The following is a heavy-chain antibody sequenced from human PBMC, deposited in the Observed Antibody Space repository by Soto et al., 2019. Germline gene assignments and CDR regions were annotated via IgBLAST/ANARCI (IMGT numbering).Heavy chain of an antibody. J-gene: IGHJ6*02. CDR1: GFSLSTPGMR. V-gene: IGHV2-70*04. D-gene: IGHD4-17*01. Sequence: SGPTLVNPTQTLTLTCTFSGFSLSTPGMRVSWIRQPPGKALEWLARIEWDDDKFYSTSLETRLTISKDTSKNQVVLTMTNMDPVDTATYCCARSPTGYYGMDVWGQGTTVTVSS. CDR3: ARSPTGYYGMDV. CDR2: IEWDDDK.